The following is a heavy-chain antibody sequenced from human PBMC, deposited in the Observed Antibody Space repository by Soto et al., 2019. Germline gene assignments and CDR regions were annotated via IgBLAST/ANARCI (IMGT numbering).Heavy chain of an antibody. CDR3: ARVNNGRYYDSSGYSTPTPQDWFDP. Sequence: SETLSLTCTVSGGSISSGDYYWSWIRQPPGKGLEWIGYIYYSGSTYYNPSLKSRVTISVDTSKNQFSLKLSSVTAADTAVYYCARVNNGRYYDSSGYSTPTPQDWFDPWGQGTLVTVSS. CDR1: GGSISSGDYY. J-gene: IGHJ5*02. D-gene: IGHD3-22*01. V-gene: IGHV4-30-4*01. CDR2: IYYSGST.